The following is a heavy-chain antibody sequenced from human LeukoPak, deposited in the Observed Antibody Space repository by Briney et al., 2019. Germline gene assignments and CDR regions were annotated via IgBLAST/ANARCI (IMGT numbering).Heavy chain of an antibody. V-gene: IGHV4-38-2*01. J-gene: IGHJ5*02. D-gene: IGHD2-2*01. CDR1: GYSISSGYY. CDR3: ARFESTSGRGFDP. Sequence: SETLSLTXAVSGYSISSGYYWGWIRQPPGKQLEWIGTIYHSGTTYYNPSLKSRVTISLDTSKNQFSLNLRSVTAADTAVYYCARFESTSGRGFDPWGQGTLVTVSS. CDR2: IYHSGTT.